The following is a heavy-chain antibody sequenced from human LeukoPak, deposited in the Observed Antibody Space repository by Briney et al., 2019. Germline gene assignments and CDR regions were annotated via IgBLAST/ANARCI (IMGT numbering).Heavy chain of an antibody. V-gene: IGHV3-15*05. D-gene: IGHD2-2*01. CDR3: TTDSYCSTTTCYASSYYYYGLDA. CDR2: IYRNADGGTT. CDR1: GFTFSNAW. J-gene: IGHJ6*02. Sequence: GGSLRLSCAASGFTFSNAWMTWVRQAPGKGLEWVGRIYRNADGGTTDYAAPVKGRFTISRDDSKNTLYLQMNSLKTEDTAVYYCTTDSYCSTTTCYASSYYYYGLDAWGQGTSVTVSS.